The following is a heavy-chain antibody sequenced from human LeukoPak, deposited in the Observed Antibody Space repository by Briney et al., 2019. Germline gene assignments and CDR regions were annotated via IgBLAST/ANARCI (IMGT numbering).Heavy chain of an antibody. CDR2: IKQDGSEK. J-gene: IGHJ6*03. D-gene: IGHD2-2*01. CDR1: GFTFSSYW. V-gene: IGHV3-7*01. CDR3: ARLTIVVVPAAMRRHYYYYMDV. Sequence: PGGSLRLSCAASGFTFSSYWMSWVRQAPGKGLEWVANIKQDGSEKYYVDSVKGRFTISRDNAKNSLYLQMNSLRAEDMAVYYCARLTIVVVPAAMRRHYYYYMDVWGKGTTVTVSS.